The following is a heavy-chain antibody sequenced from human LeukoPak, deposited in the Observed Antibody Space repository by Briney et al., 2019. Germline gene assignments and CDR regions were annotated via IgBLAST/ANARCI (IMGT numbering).Heavy chain of an antibody. V-gene: IGHV3-23*01. Sequence: GGSLRLSCAFTFSSYAMSWVRQAPGKGLEWVSAISGSGGTPYYADSVKGRFTIPRDNSKKILYLQMNSLRVEDTAVYYCAKASVAVAENWFDPWGQGTLVTVSS. D-gene: IGHD6-19*01. J-gene: IGHJ5*02. CDR1: FTFSSYA. CDR3: AKASVAVAENWFDP. CDR2: ISGSGGTP.